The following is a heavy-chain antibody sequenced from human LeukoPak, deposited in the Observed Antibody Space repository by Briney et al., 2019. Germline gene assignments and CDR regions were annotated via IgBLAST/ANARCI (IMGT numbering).Heavy chain of an antibody. D-gene: IGHD3-22*01. CDR3: AREVSEGFDV. J-gene: IGHJ4*02. CDR1: GFTFSGYS. V-gene: IGHV3-21*01. CDR2: FGTRSTSV. Sequence: GGSLRLSCTASGFTFSGYSMNWIRQAPGKGLEWVSSFGTRSTSVYHAGSVKGRFAISRDNAKNSLYLQVNSLRAEDTALYYCAREVSEGFDVWGQGTLVTVSS.